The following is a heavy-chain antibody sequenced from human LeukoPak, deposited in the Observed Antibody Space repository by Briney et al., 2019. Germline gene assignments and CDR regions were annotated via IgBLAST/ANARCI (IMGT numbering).Heavy chain of an antibody. V-gene: IGHV3-23*01. Sequence: GGSLRLSCAVSGFTFSRHGMSWVRQAPGKGLEWVSTISGSGANIYYADSVKGRCAISRDNSKNTLYLQMNSLRAEDTAVYYCAELGITMIGGVWGKGTTVTISS. J-gene: IGHJ6*04. D-gene: IGHD3-10*02. CDR2: ISGSGANI. CDR3: AELGITMIGGV. CDR1: GFTFSRHG.